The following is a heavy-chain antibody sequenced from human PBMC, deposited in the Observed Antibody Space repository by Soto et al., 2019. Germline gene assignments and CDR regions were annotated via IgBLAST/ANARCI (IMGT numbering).Heavy chain of an antibody. V-gene: IGHV1-69*02. J-gene: IGHJ4*02. Sequence: QVQLVQSGAEVKKPGSSVKVSCKASGGTFSSYTISWVRQAPGQGLEWMGRISPILGIANYAQKFQGRVTSTADKSTSTAYRELSSLRAEDTDVYYCASRYDSSDYWGQGTLVTVSS. CDR1: GGTFSSYT. D-gene: IGHD3-22*01. CDR2: ISPILGIA. CDR3: ASRYDSSDY.